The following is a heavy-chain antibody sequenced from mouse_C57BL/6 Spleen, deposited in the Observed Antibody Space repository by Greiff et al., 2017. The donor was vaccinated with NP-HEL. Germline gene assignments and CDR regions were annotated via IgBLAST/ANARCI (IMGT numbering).Heavy chain of an antibody. CDR1: GYTFTSYW. D-gene: IGHD2-3*01. CDR3: AREGDDGYHFDY. V-gene: IGHV1-52*01. J-gene: IGHJ2*01. Sequence: QVQLQQPGAELVRPGSSVKLSCKASGYTFTSYWMHWVKQRPIQGLEWIGNIDPSDSETHYNQKFKDKATLTVDKSSSTAYMQLSSLTSEDSAVYYCAREGDDGYHFDYWGQGTTLTVSS. CDR2: IDPSDSET.